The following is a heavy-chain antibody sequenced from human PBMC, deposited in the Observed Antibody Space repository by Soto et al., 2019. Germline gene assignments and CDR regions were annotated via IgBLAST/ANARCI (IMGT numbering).Heavy chain of an antibody. D-gene: IGHD2-15*01. CDR2: IGYSGTT. J-gene: IGHJ5*02. CDR3: ARGGASSKWFAP. V-gene: IGHV4-31*03. CDR1: GGSMSNGGSF. Sequence: TCTVSGGSMSNGGSFWSLIRQHPGKGPEWIAFIGYSGTTSFNPSLESRVTVSVDTSKSQFSLNLTSVTAADTAVYYCARGGASSKWFAPWGQGTLVIVS.